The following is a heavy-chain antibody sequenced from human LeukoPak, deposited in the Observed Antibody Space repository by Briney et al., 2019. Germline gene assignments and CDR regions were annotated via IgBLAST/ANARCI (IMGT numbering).Heavy chain of an antibody. CDR2: IYYSGST. CDR1: GGSISGDCYY. Sequence: PSETLSLTCTVSGGSISGDCYYWSWIRQHPGKGLEWIGYIYYSGSTYYNPSLKSRVTISVDTSKNQFSLKLSSVTAADTAVYYCARTGMLRGGFGAFDIWGQGTLVTVSS. D-gene: IGHD3-10*01. V-gene: IGHV4-31*03. J-gene: IGHJ3*02. CDR3: ARTGMLRGGFGAFDI.